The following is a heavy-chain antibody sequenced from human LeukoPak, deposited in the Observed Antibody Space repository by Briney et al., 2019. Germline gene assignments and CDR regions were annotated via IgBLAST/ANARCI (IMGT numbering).Heavy chain of an antibody. CDR2: ISSSSSYI. D-gene: IGHD2-2*01. Sequence: GGSLRLSCAASGFTFSSYSMNWVRQAPGKGLEWVSSISSSSSYIYYADSVKGRFTISRDNAKNSLYLQVNSLRAEDTAVYYCARDEVVPAAIGHYYYYMDVWGKGTTVTVSS. J-gene: IGHJ6*03. V-gene: IGHV3-21*01. CDR3: ARDEVVPAAIGHYYYYMDV. CDR1: GFTFSSYS.